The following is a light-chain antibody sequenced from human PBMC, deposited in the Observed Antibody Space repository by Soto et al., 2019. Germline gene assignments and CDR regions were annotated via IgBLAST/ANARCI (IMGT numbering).Light chain of an antibody. CDR3: QQFNSYPIT. J-gene: IGKJ5*01. CDR2: DAS. V-gene: IGKV3-11*01. Sequence: EFVLTQSPATLSLSPGERATLSCRASQSVSSYLAWYQQKPGQAPRLLIYDASNGATGIPARFSGSGSGTEFTLTISSLQSDDFATYYCQQFNSYPITFGQGTRREIK. CDR1: QSVSSY.